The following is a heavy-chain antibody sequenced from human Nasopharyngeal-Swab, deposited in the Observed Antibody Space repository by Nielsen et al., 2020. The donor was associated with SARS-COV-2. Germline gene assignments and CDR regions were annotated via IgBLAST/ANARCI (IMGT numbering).Heavy chain of an antibody. CDR2: INHSGST. D-gene: IGHD2-2*01. J-gene: IGHJ4*02. CDR3: ARGSYCSSTSCYWDY. V-gene: IGHV4-34*01. CDR1: GGSLSGYY. Sequence: QTPSLTRAVHGGSLSGYYWSWIRPPPRKGLEWIGEINHSGSTNYNPSLKSRVTISVDTSKNQFSPKLSSVTAADTAVYYCARGSYCSSTSCYWDYWGQGTLVTVSS.